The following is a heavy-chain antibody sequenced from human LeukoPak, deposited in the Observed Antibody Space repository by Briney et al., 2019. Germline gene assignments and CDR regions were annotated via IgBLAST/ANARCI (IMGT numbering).Heavy chain of an antibody. Sequence: GGSLRLSCAASGFTFSSYTIHWVRQPPGKGLEWVAVISFDGSNKYYADSVKGRFTISRDNSKNTLYLQMNSLRAEDTAVYYCAKVPPTCSACYRGPSDYWGQGTLVTVSS. V-gene: IGHV3-30-3*01. J-gene: IGHJ4*02. D-gene: IGHD2-2*02. CDR2: ISFDGSNK. CDR1: GFTFSSYT. CDR3: AKVPPTCSACYRGPSDY.